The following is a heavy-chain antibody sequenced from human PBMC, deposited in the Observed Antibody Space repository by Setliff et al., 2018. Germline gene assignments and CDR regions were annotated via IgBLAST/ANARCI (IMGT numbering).Heavy chain of an antibody. D-gene: IGHD3-3*01. V-gene: IGHV1-69*13. CDR3: AGEFYSFWSGYTDRQYYFYGMDV. CDR1: GGTFSSYA. CDR2: IIPVFGTA. J-gene: IGHJ6*02. Sequence: SVKVSCKASGGTFSSYAISWVRQAPGQGFEWMGGIIPVFGTADYAQKFQGRVTITAGESTTTFYMEVSSLRSDDTAVYYCAGEFYSFWSGYTDRQYYFYGMDVWGQGTTVTVSS.